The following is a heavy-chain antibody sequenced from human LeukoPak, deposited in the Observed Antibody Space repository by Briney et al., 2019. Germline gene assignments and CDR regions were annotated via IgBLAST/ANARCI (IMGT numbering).Heavy chain of an antibody. CDR2: INHGGGT. CDR1: GYSFSGYY. CDR3: ARGFGITGATRRFDY. Sequence: SETVSLTCTATGYSFSGYYWTWIRQPPGKGLEWMGEINHGGGTNYNPSLKGRVTVSVDTSKNQFSLRLTSVTAADTAVYYCARGFGITGATRRFDYWGQGALVTVSS. D-gene: IGHD1-7*01. J-gene: IGHJ4*02. V-gene: IGHV4-34*01.